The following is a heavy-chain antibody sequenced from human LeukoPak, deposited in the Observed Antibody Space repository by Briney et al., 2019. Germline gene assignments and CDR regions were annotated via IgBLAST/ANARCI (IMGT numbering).Heavy chain of an antibody. CDR2: ISYDGSNK. D-gene: IGHD3-22*01. CDR3: AKDNGEGYYDSSGYYVPDY. J-gene: IGHJ4*02. CDR1: GFTFSSYG. V-gene: IGHV3-30*18. Sequence: GGSLRLPCAASGFTFSSYGMHWVRQAPGKGLEWVAVISYDGSNKYYADSVKGRFTISRDNSKNTLYLQMNSLRAEDTAVYYCAKDNGEGYYDSSGYYVPDYWGQGTLVTVSS.